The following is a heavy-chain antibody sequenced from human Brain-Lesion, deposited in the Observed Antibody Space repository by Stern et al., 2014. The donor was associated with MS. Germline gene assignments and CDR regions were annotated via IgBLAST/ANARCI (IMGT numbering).Heavy chain of an antibody. CDR1: GFSLSPYS. J-gene: IGHJ6*02. V-gene: IGHV3-21*01. D-gene: IGHD4-17*01. CDR2: ISSTTTYI. Sequence: EMQLVESGGGLVKRGGSLRLSCAASGFSLSPYSVSWVRQAPGTGLEWVSSISSTTTYIYYVDSVKGRFTISRDNAKNSVFLQMNGLGADDTAVYYCARGYGDAYYRGLYVWGQGTTVTVSS. CDR3: ARGYGDAYYRGLYV.